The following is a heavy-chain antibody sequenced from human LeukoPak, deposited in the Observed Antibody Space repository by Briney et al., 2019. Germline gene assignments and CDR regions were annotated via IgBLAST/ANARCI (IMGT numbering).Heavy chain of an antibody. J-gene: IGHJ4*02. Sequence: SETLSLTCSVTGISLSTYFWSWIRQPPGKGLEWIGYIYYTGSTNYNPSLKSRVTMSIDTSKNQFSLKLNSVTAADTAFYFCARHVDQWLGTDYWGQGTLVTVSS. CDR3: ARHVDQWLGTDY. CDR1: GISLSTYF. V-gene: IGHV4-59*08. D-gene: IGHD6-19*01. CDR2: IYYTGST.